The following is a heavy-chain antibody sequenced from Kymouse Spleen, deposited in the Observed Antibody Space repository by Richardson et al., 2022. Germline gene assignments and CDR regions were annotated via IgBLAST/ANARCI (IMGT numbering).Heavy chain of an antibody. Sequence: QVQLQQWGAGLLKPSETLSLTCAVYGGSFSGYYWSWIRQPPGKGLEWIGEINHSGSTNYNPSLKSRVTISVDTSKNQFSLKLSSVTAADTAVYYCARGYDYSNYYGMDVWGQGTTVTVSS. CDR3: ARGYDYSNYYGMDV. J-gene: IGHJ6*02. V-gene: IGHV4-34*01. D-gene: IGHD4-11,IGHD4-11*01. CDR2: INHSGST. CDR1: GGSFSGYY.